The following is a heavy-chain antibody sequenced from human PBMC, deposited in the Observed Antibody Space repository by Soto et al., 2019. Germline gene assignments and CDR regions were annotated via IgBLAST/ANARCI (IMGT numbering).Heavy chain of an antibody. CDR3: ARDTRQRYYDSSGIKGWFDP. D-gene: IGHD3-22*01. J-gene: IGHJ5*02. V-gene: IGHV4-59*01. CDR2: IYYSGST. CDR1: GGSISSYY. Sequence: PSETLSLTCTVSGGSISSYYWSWIRQPPGKGLEWIGYIYYSGSTNYNPSLKSRVTISVDTSKNQFSLKLSSVTAADTAVYYCARDTRQRYYDSSGIKGWFDPWGQG.